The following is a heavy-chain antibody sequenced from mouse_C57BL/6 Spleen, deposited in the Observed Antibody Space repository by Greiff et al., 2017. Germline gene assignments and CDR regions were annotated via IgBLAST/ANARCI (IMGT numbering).Heavy chain of an antibody. J-gene: IGHJ3*01. D-gene: IGHD2-4*01. CDR2: IYPRSGNT. CDR3: ASSHMMTTGPPFAY. V-gene: IGHV1-81*01. CDR1: GYTFTSYG. Sequence: QVQLQQSGAELARPGASVKLSCKASGYTFTSYGISWVKQRTGQGLEWIGEIYPRSGNTYYNEKFKGKATLTADKSSSTAYMELHSLTSEDSAVYFCASSHMMTTGPPFAYWGQGTLVTVSA.